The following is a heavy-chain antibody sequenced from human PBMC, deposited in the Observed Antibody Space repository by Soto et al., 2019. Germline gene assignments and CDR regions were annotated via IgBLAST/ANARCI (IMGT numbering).Heavy chain of an antibody. V-gene: IGHV4-30-4*01. CDR2: IFYSGNT. D-gene: IGHD2-2*02. CDR3: ARPSAYTAPDLDY. Sequence: PAETLSLTCTVSGGSIRSDDYYWCWIRQPPGKGLECIGNIFYSGNTHYNPALSSRLSISLDTSKNQFSLKLTSVTVADTAQYYCARPSAYTAPDLDYWGQGTMGTVSS. CDR1: GGSIRSDDYY. J-gene: IGHJ4*02.